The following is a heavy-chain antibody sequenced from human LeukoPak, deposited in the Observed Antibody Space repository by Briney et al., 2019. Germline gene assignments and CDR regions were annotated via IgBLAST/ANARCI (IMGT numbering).Heavy chain of an antibody. CDR1: GYSMSSGYY. CDR2: IFHSGNS. D-gene: IGHD1-7*01. J-gene: IGHJ3*01. CDR3: ARVGYNWNLWLDF. V-gene: IGHV4-38-2*02. Sequence: PSETLSLTCTVSGYSMSSGYYWGWIRPPPGKGLQWIGSIFHSGNSYYNPSLKSRVTISVDTSKNQFSLKVNSVTAADTAVYYCARVGYNWNLWLDFWGQGTTVTVSS.